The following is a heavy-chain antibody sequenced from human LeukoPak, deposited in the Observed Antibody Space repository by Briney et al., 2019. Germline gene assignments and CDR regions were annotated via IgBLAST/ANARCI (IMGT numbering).Heavy chain of an antibody. CDR2: ISGSGGST. CDR3: AKPPYNWNDGISYYFDY. Sequence: PGGSLRLSCAASGFTFSSYAMSWVRQAPGKGLEWVSAISGSGGSTYYADSVKGRFTISRDNSKNTLYLQMNSLRAEDTAVYYCAKPPYNWNDGISYYFDYWGQGTLVTVSA. J-gene: IGHJ4*02. V-gene: IGHV3-23*01. D-gene: IGHD1-20*01. CDR1: GFTFSSYA.